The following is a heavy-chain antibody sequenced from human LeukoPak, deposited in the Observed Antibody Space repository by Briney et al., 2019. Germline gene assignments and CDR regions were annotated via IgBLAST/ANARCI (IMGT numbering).Heavy chain of an antibody. CDR3: ATAKRYSRGCIY. J-gene: IGHJ4*02. CDR2: INPSGGST. V-gene: IGHV1-46*01. Sequence: ASVKVSCKASGYTFTSYYMHWVRQAPGQGLEWMGIINPSGGSTSYAQKFQSRVTMTRDTSTNTVYMELSSLRSEDTAVYCCATAKRYSRGCIYWGQGTLVTVSS. D-gene: IGHD6-19*01. CDR1: GYTFTSYY.